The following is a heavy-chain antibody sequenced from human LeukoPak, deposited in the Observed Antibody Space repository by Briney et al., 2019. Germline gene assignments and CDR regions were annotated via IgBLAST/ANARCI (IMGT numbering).Heavy chain of an antibody. V-gene: IGHV3-48*03. CDR1: GFTFSSYE. J-gene: IGHJ4*02. D-gene: IGHD5-18*01. CDR2: IISSGITI. Sequence: PGGSLRLSCAASGFTFSSYEMNWVRQAPGKGLGWVSYIISSGITIYYADSVKGRFTISRENAKNSLYPQMNSLRAEDTAVYYCARGGQLWLHGYFDYWGQGALVTVSS. CDR3: ARGGQLWLHGYFDY.